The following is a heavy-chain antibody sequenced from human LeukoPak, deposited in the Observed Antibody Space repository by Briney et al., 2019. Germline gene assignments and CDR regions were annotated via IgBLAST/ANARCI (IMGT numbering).Heavy chain of an antibody. Sequence: GGSLRLSCAASGFTFSSNAMSWFRQAPGKGLEGASAISGSGGSTYYADSVKGRFTISRDNSKNTLYLQMNSLRAEDTAVYYCAKGGLTGYNRDAFDIWGQGTMVTVSS. CDR2: ISGSGGST. CDR3: AKGGLTGYNRDAFDI. D-gene: IGHD3-9*01. J-gene: IGHJ3*02. V-gene: IGHV3-23*01. CDR1: GFTFSSNA.